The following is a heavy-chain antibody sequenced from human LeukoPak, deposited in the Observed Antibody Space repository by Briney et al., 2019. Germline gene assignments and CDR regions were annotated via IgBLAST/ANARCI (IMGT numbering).Heavy chain of an antibody. CDR3: ARRTNSDAFDI. CDR2: IYYSGST. CDR1: GGSITSYY. J-gene: IGHJ3*02. Sequence: SETLSLTCTVSGGSITSYYWSWIRQPPGKGLEWIGSIYYSGSTNYNPSLKSRITISVDTSKNQFSLKLSSVTAADTAVYYCARRTNSDAFDIWGQGTMVTVSS. D-gene: IGHD1-7*01. V-gene: IGHV4-59*12.